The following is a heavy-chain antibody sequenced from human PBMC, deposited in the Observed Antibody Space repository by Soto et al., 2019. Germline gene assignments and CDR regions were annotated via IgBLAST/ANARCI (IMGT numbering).Heavy chain of an antibody. CDR2: ISGSGGST. V-gene: IGHV3-23*01. D-gene: IGHD3-16*02. CDR1: GFTFRSYA. Sequence: PGGSLRISCAASGFTFRSYAMSWVRQAPGKGLEWVSAISGSGGSTYYADSVKGRFTISRDNSKNTLYLQMNSLRAEDTAVYYCAKDRSDDYVWGSYRSSSGFDYWGQGTLVTVSS. CDR3: AKDRSDDYVWGSYRSSSGFDY. J-gene: IGHJ4*02.